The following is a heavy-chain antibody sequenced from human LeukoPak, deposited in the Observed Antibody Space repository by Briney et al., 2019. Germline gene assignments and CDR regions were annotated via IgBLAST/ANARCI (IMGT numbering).Heavy chain of an antibody. Sequence: PSQTLSLTCAVSGGSISRGGSSWSWIRQPPGKGLEWNAYIYHSGSTYYNPSLKSRVTISVDRSKNQFSLKLSSVTAADTAVYYCARGGRYYDILTGSVGFDPWGQGTLVTVSS. CDR3: ARGGRYYDILTGSVGFDP. CDR1: GGSISRGGSS. D-gene: IGHD3-9*01. J-gene: IGHJ5*02. CDR2: IYHSGST. V-gene: IGHV4-30-2*01.